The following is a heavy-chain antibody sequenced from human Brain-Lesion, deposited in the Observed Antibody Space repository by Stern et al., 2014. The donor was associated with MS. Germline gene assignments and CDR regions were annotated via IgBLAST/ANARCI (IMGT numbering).Heavy chain of an antibody. CDR1: GGSISSSNW. Sequence: VQLVESGPGLVKPSGTLSLTCAVSGGSISSSNWWSWVRQSPGKGLEWIGESDHSGSTIYNPSLKSRVTVSEDKAKNRFSLNLRSVPAADTAVYFCARFPASRPHVFDSWGQGTLVTVSS. J-gene: IGHJ4*02. CDR2: SDHSGST. V-gene: IGHV4-4*02. D-gene: IGHD6-13*01. CDR3: ARFPASRPHVFDS.